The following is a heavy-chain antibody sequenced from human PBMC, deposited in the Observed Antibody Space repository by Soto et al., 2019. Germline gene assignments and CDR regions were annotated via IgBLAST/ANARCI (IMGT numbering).Heavy chain of an antibody. CDR2: ISGSGTTT. D-gene: IGHD6-6*01. CDR3: AKNGGIAARTEVKYNWFDS. CDR1: GFTFSSYA. V-gene: IGHV3-23*01. J-gene: IGHJ5*01. Sequence: QPGGSLRLSCAASGFTFSSYAMSWVRQAPGKWLEWVSAISGSGTTTFYADSVEGRFTISRDNSKNTLYLEMNSLRAGDTAIYYCAKNGGIAARTEVKYNWFDSWGQGXLVTVYS.